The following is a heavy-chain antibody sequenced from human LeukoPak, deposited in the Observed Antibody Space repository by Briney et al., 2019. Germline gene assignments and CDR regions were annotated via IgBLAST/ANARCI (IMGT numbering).Heavy chain of an antibody. Sequence: ASVKVSCKASGYTFTSYGMSWVRQAPGQGLEWMGWISAYNGNTNYAQKLQGRVTMTTDKSTSTAYMEVRSLRSDDTAVYYCARRVRYYGSGSYYLDYWGQGTLVTVSS. J-gene: IGHJ4*02. CDR1: GYTFTSYG. CDR3: ARRVRYYGSGSYYLDY. D-gene: IGHD3-10*01. CDR2: ISAYNGNT. V-gene: IGHV1-18*04.